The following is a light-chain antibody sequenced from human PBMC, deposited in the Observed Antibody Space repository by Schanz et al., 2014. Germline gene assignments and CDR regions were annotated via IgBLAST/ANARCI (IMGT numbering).Light chain of an antibody. V-gene: IGKV3D-11*02. Sequence: EIVLTQSPATLSVSPGERATLSCRASQSVSSHLVWYQQKFGQAPRLLIYGASIRATGIPARFSGSGPGTDFTLTISSLEPEDFAVYYCQQHGTLPVTFGQGTKVEIK. CDR1: QSVSSH. J-gene: IGKJ1*01. CDR3: QQHGTLPVT. CDR2: GAS.